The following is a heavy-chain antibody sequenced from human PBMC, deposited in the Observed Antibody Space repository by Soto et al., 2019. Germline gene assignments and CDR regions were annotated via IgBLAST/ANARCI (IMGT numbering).Heavy chain of an antibody. CDR2: IYYSGST. CDR1: GGSISSSSYY. J-gene: IGHJ4*02. D-gene: IGHD2-21*01. CDR3: ARVAVGGDEAFDY. V-gene: IGHV4-39*01. Sequence: SETLSLTCTVSGGSISSSSYYWGWIRQPPGKGLEWIGSIYYSGSTYYNPSLKSRVTISVDTSKNQFSLKLSSVTAADTAVYYCARVAVGGDEAFDYWGQGTLVTVSS.